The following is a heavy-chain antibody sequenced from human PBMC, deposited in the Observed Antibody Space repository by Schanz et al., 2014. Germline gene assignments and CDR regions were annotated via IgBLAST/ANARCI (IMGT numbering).Heavy chain of an antibody. CDR2: IATSSSTR. CDR1: GFTFSSYA. D-gene: IGHD3-10*01. V-gene: IGHV3-48*01. J-gene: IGHJ1*01. CDR3: ASGVHVSSLQKGLQF. Sequence: DVQLLESGGGLVQPGGSLRLSCAASGFTFSSYAMHWVRQAPGKGLEWLSYIATSSSTRHYADSVKGRVTISRDNAKNSVSLQMRRLRVEDTAVYYCASGVHVSSLQKGLQFWGRGTLVIVSS.